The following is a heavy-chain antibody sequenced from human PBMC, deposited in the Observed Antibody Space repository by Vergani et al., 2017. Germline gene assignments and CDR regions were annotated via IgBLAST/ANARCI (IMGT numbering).Heavy chain of an antibody. D-gene: IGHD1-26*01. CDR1: GGSISSYY. Sequence: QVQLQESGPGLVKPSETLSLTCTVSGGSISSYYWSWFRQPPGKGLEWIGYIYYSGSTNYNPSLKSRVTISVDTSKNQFSLKLSSVTAADTAVYYCARQPIVGAADWGQGTLVTVSS. J-gene: IGHJ4*02. CDR2: IYYSGST. V-gene: IGHV4-59*01. CDR3: ARQPIVGAAD.